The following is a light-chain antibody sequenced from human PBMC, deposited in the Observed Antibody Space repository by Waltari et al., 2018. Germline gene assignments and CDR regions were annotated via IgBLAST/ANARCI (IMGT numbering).Light chain of an antibody. V-gene: IGKV1-39*01. CDR2: STS. Sequence: DIQMTQSPSSLSASVGDRVTSACRAAPRISSYLNWYQVKPGKAPKLLIYSTSTLQNGVPSRFSGSGAGTQFTLTISGLQPEDFATYYCQQSYRDVGFRFGQGTKL. J-gene: IGKJ2*03. CDR3: QQSYRDVGFR. CDR1: PRISSY.